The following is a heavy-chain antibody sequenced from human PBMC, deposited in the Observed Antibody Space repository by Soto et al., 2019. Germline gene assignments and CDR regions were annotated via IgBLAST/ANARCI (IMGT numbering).Heavy chain of an antibody. Sequence: SETLSLTCAVYGGSFSGYYWSWIRQPPGKGLEWIGEINHSGSTNYNPSLKSRVTISVDTSKNQFSLKLSSVTAADTAVYYCARATGRRAIPVYWGQGTLVTVSS. CDR2: INHSGST. CDR3: ARATGRRAIPVY. V-gene: IGHV4-34*01. J-gene: IGHJ4*02. D-gene: IGHD2-21*01. CDR1: GGSFSGYY.